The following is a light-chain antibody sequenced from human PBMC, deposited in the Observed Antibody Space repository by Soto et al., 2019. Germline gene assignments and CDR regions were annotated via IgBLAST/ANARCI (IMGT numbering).Light chain of an antibody. J-gene: IGKJ2*01. CDR1: EGIGNY. CDR3: HQYYAYFNT. CDR2: AAS. Sequence: IWMTQSPSSFSALTGDRVTITCRASEGIGNYVAWYQHKPGKAPKLLIYAASILQNGVPSRFSGSGSGTDFTLTIRRLQSEDFATYYCHQYYAYFNTFGQGTKVEIK. V-gene: IGKV1-8*01.